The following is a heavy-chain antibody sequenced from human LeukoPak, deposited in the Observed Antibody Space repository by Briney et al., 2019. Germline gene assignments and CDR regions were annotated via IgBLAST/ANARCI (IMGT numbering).Heavy chain of an antibody. CDR2: IIHSGST. Sequence: SGTPSLTSAVYAGYIFTYYWICSLHHPRERLLWSVEIIHSGSTNYNPTLKSRVTISVDTSKNRFSLKLSSVTAADTAVYYCARGPYSSGWYDFGYFQHWGQGTLVTVSS. V-gene: IGHV4-34*01. J-gene: IGHJ1*01. D-gene: IGHD6-19*01. CDR1: AGYIFTYY. CDR3: ARGPYSSGWYDFGYFQH.